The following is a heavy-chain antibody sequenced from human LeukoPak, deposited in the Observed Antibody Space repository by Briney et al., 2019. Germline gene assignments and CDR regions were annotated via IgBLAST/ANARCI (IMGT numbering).Heavy chain of an antibody. J-gene: IGHJ5*02. Sequence: GASVKVSCKASGYTFTSYGISWVRQAAGQGLEWMGWVHPNSGNTAYAQKFQGRVTTTRDTSITTAYMELSGLRSDDTAMYFCARGPRNDPWGQGTLVTVSS. V-gene: IGHV1-8*02. CDR3: ARGPRNDP. CDR2: VHPNSGNT. CDR1: GYTFTSYG. D-gene: IGHD1-14*01.